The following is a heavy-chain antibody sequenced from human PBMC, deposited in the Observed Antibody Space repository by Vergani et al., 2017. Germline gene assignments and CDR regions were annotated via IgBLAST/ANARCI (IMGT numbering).Heavy chain of an antibody. J-gene: IGHJ5*02. CDR3: ARXRIGVAAAGTGFDP. CDR2: IWYDGSNK. D-gene: IGHD6-13*01. CDR1: GFTFSSYG. V-gene: IGHV3-33*01. Sequence: QVQLVESGGGVVQPGRSLILSCAASGFTFSSYGMHWVRQAPGKGLEWVAVIWYDGSNKYYADSVKGRFTISRDNSKNTLYLQMNSLRAEDTAVYYCARXRIGVAAAGTGFDPWGQGTLVTVSS.